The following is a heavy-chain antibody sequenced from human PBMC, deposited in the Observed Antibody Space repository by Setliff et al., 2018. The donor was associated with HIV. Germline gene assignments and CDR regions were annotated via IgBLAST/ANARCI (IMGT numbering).Heavy chain of an antibody. CDR1: GYTFTSYD. CDR3: TRSVLQFFGVVVDFDF. Sequence: ASVKVSCKASGYTFTSYDVNWVRQATGQGLEWMGWMNPNSGNTGYAQKFQGRVTMTRNTSISTAYMELSSLTSDDTAVYYCTRSVLQFFGVVVDFDFWGQGTLVTVSS. V-gene: IGHV1-8*01. D-gene: IGHD3-3*01. CDR2: MNPNSGNT. J-gene: IGHJ4*02.